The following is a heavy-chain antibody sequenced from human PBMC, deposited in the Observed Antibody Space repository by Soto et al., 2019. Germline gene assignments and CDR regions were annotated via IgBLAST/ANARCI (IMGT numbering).Heavy chain of an antibody. Sequence: ASVKVSCKASGYTFTGYYMHWVRQAPGQGLEWMGWINPNSGGTNYAQKFQGRVTMTRDTSISTAYMELSRLRSGDTAVYYCARDGLYGDYEGGWFDPWGQGALVTVSS. J-gene: IGHJ5*02. CDR1: GYTFTGYY. CDR3: ARDGLYGDYEGGWFDP. V-gene: IGHV1-2*02. D-gene: IGHD4-17*01. CDR2: INPNSGGT.